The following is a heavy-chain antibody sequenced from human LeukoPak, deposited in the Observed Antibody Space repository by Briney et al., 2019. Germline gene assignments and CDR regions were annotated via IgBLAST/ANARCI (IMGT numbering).Heavy chain of an antibody. CDR3: ARHGPLRYFDWLFSY. D-gene: IGHD3-9*01. Sequence: PGGSLRLSCAASGFRFNTYWMSWVRQAPGKGLEWVANIKQDGNEKYYADSVKGRFTISRDNGKNSLDLQMNSLRADDTAVYYCARHGPLRYFDWLFSYWGQGTLVTVSS. CDR1: GFRFNTYW. CDR2: IKQDGNEK. J-gene: IGHJ4*02. V-gene: IGHV3-7*01.